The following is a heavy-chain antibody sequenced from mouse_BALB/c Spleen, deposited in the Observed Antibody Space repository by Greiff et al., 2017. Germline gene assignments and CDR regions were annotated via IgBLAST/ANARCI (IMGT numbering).Heavy chain of an antibody. D-gene: IGHD4-1*01. CDR3: ARGGTLTGTYAMDY. Sequence: VMLVESGPGLVQPSQSLSITCTVSGFSLTSYGVHWVRQSPGKGLEWLGVIWSGGSTDYNAAFISRLSISKDNSKSQVFFKMNSLQANDTAIYYCARGGTLTGTYAMDYWGQGTSVTVSS. V-gene: IGHV2-2*02. CDR1: GFSLTSYG. CDR2: IWSGGST. J-gene: IGHJ4*01.